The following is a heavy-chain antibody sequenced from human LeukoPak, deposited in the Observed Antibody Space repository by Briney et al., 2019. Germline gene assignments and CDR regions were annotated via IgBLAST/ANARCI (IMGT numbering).Heavy chain of an antibody. Sequence: ASVKVSCKASGYTFTSYGISWVRQAPGQGLEWMGWISAYNGNTNYAQKLQGRVTMTTDTSTSTAYMELRSLRSDDTAVYYCARTPPIVVEDSFDYWGQGTLVTVSS. CDR3: ARTPPIVVEDSFDY. J-gene: IGHJ4*02. CDR1: GYTFTSYG. V-gene: IGHV1-18*01. D-gene: IGHD3-22*01. CDR2: ISAYNGNT.